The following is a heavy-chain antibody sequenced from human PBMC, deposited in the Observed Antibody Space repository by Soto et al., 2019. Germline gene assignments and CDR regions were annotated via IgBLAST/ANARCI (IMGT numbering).Heavy chain of an antibody. CDR2: IHRDGGEK. D-gene: IGHD1-26*01. CDR3: ARDHSGIYSIDAFDI. V-gene: IGHV3-7*01. J-gene: IGHJ3*02. Sequence: GGSLRLSCAASGFIFSDYWMSWVRQAPGKGLEWVANIHRDGGEKYYVASVKGRFTISRDNAKNSLFLQMNSLRAEDTALYYCARDHSGIYSIDAFDIWGQGTMVTVSS. CDR1: GFIFSDYW.